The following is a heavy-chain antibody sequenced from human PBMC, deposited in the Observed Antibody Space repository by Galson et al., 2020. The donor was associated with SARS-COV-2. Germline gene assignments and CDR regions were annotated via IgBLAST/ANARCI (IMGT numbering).Heavy chain of an antibody. D-gene: IGHD3-22*01. J-gene: IGHJ4*02. CDR3: AYRAGYYDSSGYFYFDY. V-gene: IGHV2-5*02. CDR2: IYWDDDK. Sequence: SGPTLVKPTQTLTLTCTFSGFSLSTSGVAVGWIRQPPGKALEWLALIYWDDDKRYSPSLKNRLTITKDTSENQVVLTMTNVDRVDTATYYCAYRAGYYDSSGYFYFDYWGQGTLVTVSS. CDR1: GFSLSTSGVA.